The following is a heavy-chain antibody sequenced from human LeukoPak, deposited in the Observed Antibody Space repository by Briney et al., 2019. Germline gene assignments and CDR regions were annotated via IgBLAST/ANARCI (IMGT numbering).Heavy chain of an antibody. CDR3: AKDRSCSSTSCYTQGPFDY. CDR1: GFTFDDYA. V-gene: IGHV3-9*01. Sequence: GGSLRLSCAASGFTFDDYAMHWVRQAPGKGLEWVSGISWNSGSIGYADSVKGRFTISRDNAKNSLYLQMNSLRAEDTALYYCAKDRSCSSTSCYTQGPFDYWGQGTLVTVSS. J-gene: IGHJ4*02. D-gene: IGHD2-2*02. CDR2: ISWNSGSI.